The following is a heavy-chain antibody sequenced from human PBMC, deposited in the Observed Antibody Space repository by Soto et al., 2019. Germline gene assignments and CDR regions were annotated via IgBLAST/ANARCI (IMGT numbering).Heavy chain of an antibody. CDR2: INGRSNYK. V-gene: IGHV3-21*02. J-gene: IGHJ4*02. CDR1: GFALTTYT. D-gene: IGHD1-26*01. CDR3: VREDGVVGASSAFDS. Sequence: EVQLVGSGGGLVAPGGSLRLSCVASGFALTTYTMNWVRQDPGTGLEWVSSINGRSNYKYYSDSVKGRFTVSRDNAQNSLFLQMSRLGPEDTAVYYCVREDGVVGASSAFDSWGQGTLVTVSS.